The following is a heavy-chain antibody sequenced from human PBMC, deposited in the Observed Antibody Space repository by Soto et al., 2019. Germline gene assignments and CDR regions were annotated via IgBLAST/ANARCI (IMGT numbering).Heavy chain of an antibody. J-gene: IGHJ6*02. D-gene: IGHD3-3*01. Sequence: GGSLRLSCAASGFTFSSYGMHWVRQAPGKGLEWVAVISYDGSNKYYADSVKGRFTISRDNSKNTLYLQMNSLRAEDTAVYYCAKSRLTRPDFWSGYYYYYYYYGMDVWGQGTTVTVSS. CDR3: AKSRLTRPDFWSGYYYYYYYYGMDV. CDR1: GFTFSSYG. V-gene: IGHV3-30*18. CDR2: ISYDGSNK.